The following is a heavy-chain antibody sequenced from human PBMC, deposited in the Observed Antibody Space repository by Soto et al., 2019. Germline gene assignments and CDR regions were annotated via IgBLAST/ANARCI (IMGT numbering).Heavy chain of an antibody. D-gene: IGHD6-19*01. Sequence: PVGSLRLSCAASGFTFSSYAMSWVRQAPGKGLEWVSAISGSGGSTYYADYVKGRFTISRDNSKNTLYLQMNSLRAEDTAVYYCARIGALAVSAGDYWGQGTRVTVSS. V-gene: IGHV3-23*01. CDR3: ARIGALAVSAGDY. CDR2: ISGSGGST. J-gene: IGHJ4*02. CDR1: GFTFSSYA.